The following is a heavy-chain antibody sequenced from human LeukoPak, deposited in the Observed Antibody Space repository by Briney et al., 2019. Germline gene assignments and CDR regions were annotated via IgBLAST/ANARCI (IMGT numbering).Heavy chain of an antibody. Sequence: SETLSLTCTVPGGSISSGGYYWSWIRQPPGKGLEWIGYIYHSGSTYYNPSLKSRVTISVDRSKNQFSLKLSSVTAADTAVYYCARGEGVLDPWGQGTLVTVSS. CDR2: IYHSGST. D-gene: IGHD1-1*01. V-gene: IGHV4-30-2*01. CDR1: GGSISSGGYY. CDR3: ARGEGVLDP. J-gene: IGHJ5*02.